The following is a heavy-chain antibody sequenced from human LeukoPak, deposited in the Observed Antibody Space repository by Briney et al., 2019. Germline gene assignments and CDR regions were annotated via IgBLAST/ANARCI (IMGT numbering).Heavy chain of an antibody. CDR2: ISWNSGSI. Sequence: PGGSLRLSCAASGFTFSSYARHWVRQAPGKGLEWVSGISWNSGSIGYADSVKGRFTISRDNAKNSLYLQMNSLRAEDTALYYCAKEEYNWNDEDAFDIWGQGTMVTVSS. D-gene: IGHD1-20*01. CDR3: AKEEYNWNDEDAFDI. CDR1: GFTFSSYA. J-gene: IGHJ3*02. V-gene: IGHV3-9*01.